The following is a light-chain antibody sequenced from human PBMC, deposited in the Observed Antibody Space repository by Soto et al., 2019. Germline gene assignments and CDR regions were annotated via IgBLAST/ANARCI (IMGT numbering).Light chain of an antibody. J-gene: IGKJ1*01. CDR3: QQYMSSVT. CDR1: QSVDTTF. CDR2: GAS. V-gene: IGKV3-20*01. Sequence: EIVLTQSPGSLSLSPGQRATLSCRASQSVDTTFFAWYQKKPGQAPRLLIQGASKRATGIPDRFSGSGSGTDSTLIISRLEPEDFAVYYCQQYMSSVTFGQGTKVEIK.